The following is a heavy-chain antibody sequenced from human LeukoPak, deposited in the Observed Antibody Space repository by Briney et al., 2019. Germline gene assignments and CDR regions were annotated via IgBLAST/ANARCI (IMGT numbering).Heavy chain of an antibody. V-gene: IGHV1-8*01. CDR2: MNPNSGNT. Sequence: ASVKVSCKASGYTFTSYDINWVRQATGQGLEWTGWMNPNSGNTGYAQKFQGRVTMTRNTSISTAYMELSSLRSEDTAVYYCARGYYDILTGYYGVYDAFDIWGQGTMVTVSS. CDR1: GYTFTSYD. J-gene: IGHJ3*02. CDR3: ARGYYDILTGYYGVYDAFDI. D-gene: IGHD3-9*01.